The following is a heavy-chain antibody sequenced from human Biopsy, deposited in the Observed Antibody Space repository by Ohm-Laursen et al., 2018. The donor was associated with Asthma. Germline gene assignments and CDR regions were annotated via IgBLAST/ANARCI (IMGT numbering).Heavy chain of an antibody. CDR1: GFTFSSFA. CDR3: VRDGTDDAFDI. CDR2: ITRSAGRT. V-gene: IGHV3-23*01. Sequence: SLRLSCAASGFTFSSFAMSWVRQAPGKGLEWVSAITRSAGRTDYADSVKGRFTISRDNSKNTLDLQMNSLREEDTAVYYCVRDGTDDAFDIWGQGTVVSVSS. D-gene: IGHD1-1*01. J-gene: IGHJ3*02.